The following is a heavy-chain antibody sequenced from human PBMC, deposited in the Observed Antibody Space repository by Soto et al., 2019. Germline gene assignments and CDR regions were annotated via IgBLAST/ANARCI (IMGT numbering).Heavy chain of an antibody. Sequence: SETLSLTCTVSGGSISSGGYYWSWIRQHPGKGLEWIGYIYYSGSTYYNPSLKSRVTISVDTSKNQFSLKLSSVTAADTAVYYRAREEQLVRYYGMDVWGQGTTVTVSS. V-gene: IGHV4-31*03. CDR1: GGSISSGGYY. CDR2: IYYSGST. J-gene: IGHJ6*02. CDR3: AREEQLVRYYGMDV. D-gene: IGHD6-6*01.